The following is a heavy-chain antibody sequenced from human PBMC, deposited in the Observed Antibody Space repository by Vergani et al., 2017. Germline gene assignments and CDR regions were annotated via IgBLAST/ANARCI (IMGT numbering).Heavy chain of an antibody. D-gene: IGHD2-21*02. CDR2: IYYSWST. V-gene: IGHV4-39*01. CDR3: ARHLAYCGGDCYPYYYGMDV. CDR1: GGSISSSSYY. Sequence: QLQLQESGPGLVKPSETLSLTCTVSGGSISSSSYYWGWIRQPPGKGLEWIGSIYYSWSTYYNPSLKSRVTISVDTSKNQFSLTLSSVTAADTAVYYCARHLAYCGGDCYPYYYGMDVWGQGTTVTVSS. J-gene: IGHJ6*02.